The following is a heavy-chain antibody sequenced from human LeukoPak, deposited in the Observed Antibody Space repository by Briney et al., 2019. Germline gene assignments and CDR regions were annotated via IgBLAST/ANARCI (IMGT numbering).Heavy chain of an antibody. CDR1: GGSISSYY. V-gene: IGHV4-59*12. D-gene: IGHD3-22*01. J-gene: IGHJ4*02. CDR2: IYYSGST. CDR3: ARDKYYYDTSGSNPVFDS. Sequence: SETLSLTCTVSGGSISSYYWSWIRQPPGKGLEWIGYIYYSGSTNFNPSLNGRVSISRDTTKNLFSLRLSSVTAADTALYYCARDKYYYDTSGSNPVFDSWGQGTLITVSS.